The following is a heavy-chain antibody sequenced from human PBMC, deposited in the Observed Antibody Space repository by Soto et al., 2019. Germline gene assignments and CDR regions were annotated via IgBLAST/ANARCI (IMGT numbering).Heavy chain of an antibody. D-gene: IGHD3-16*01. J-gene: IGHJ6*02. CDR1: GFTFSTYW. V-gene: IGHV3-74*01. CDR2: INSDGSTK. Sequence: EVQLVESGGGLVQPGGSLRLSCAASGFTFSTYWMHWVRQAPGKGLEWVSSINSDGSTKNYADSVKGRFTISRDNAKNTLYLQKNALRSDAKAVDYCESYAYSGMGVWGQGTMVTVSS. CDR3: ESYAYSGMGV.